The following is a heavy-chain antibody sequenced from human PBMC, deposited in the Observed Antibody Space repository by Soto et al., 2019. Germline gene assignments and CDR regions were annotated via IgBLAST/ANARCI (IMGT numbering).Heavy chain of an antibody. CDR2: IYTSGST. CDR3: ARGNCSSPNCYSFSGYYGMDV. CDR1: GGSISSYY. Sequence: PSETLSLTCTVSGGSISSYYWSWIRQPAGKGLEWIGRIYTSGSTNYYPSLKSRVTMSLDTSKNQFSLKLTSVTAADTALYYCARGNCSSPNCYSFSGYYGMDVWGQGTTVTVS. D-gene: IGHD2-2*01. V-gene: IGHV4-4*07. J-gene: IGHJ6*02.